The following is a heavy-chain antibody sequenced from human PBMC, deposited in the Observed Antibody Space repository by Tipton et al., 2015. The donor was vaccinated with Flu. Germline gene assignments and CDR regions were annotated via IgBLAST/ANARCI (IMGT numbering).Heavy chain of an antibody. CDR2: IYYSGST. V-gene: IGHV4-59*01. CDR1: GGSISSYY. D-gene: IGHD2-15*01. CDR3: ARGSVVVAATGGYYFDY. J-gene: IGHJ4*02. Sequence: TLSLTCTVPGGSISSYYWSWIRQPPGKGLELIGYIYYSGSTNYNPSLKSRVTISVDTSKNQFSLKLSSVTAADTAVYYCARGSVVVAATGGYYFDYWGQGTLVTVSS.